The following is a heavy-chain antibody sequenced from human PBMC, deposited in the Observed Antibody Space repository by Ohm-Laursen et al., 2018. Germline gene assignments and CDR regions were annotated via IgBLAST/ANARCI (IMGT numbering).Heavy chain of an antibody. Sequence: SVKVSCKASGYYLNNYGISWVRQAPGQGLEWMGGIIPIFGTANYAQKFQGRVTITADESTSTAYMELSSLRSEDTAVYYCASGDGYINGDYWGQGTLVTVSS. D-gene: IGHD5-24*01. V-gene: IGHV1-69*13. J-gene: IGHJ4*02. CDR3: ASGDGYINGDY. CDR2: IIPIFGTA. CDR1: GYYLNNYG.